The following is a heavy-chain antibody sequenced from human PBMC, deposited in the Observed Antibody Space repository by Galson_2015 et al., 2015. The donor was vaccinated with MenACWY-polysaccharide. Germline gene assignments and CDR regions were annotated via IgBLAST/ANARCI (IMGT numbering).Heavy chain of an antibody. J-gene: IGHJ5*02. Sequence: SLRLSCAASGFSFSTYWMHWVRHAPGKGLVWVSRINADGSATGYADSVRGRFTISRDNAKNTLFLEMNSLRAEDTAVYYCTKAGAKYCSGSSCYFNWFDPWGQ. CDR1: GFSFSTYW. V-gene: IGHV3-74*01. CDR3: TKAGAKYCSGSSCYFNWFDP. D-gene: IGHD2-15*01. CDR2: INADGSAT.